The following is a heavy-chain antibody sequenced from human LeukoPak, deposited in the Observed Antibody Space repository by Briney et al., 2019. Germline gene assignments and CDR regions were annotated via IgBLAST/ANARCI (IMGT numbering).Heavy chain of an antibody. CDR1: GFTFSSSA. V-gene: IGHV3-23*01. Sequence: TGGSLRLSCAASGFTFSSSAMSWVRQAPGKGLEGVSGISGSGDRTYHADSVKGRFTISRDNSKNTLYLQMNSLRAEDTAVYYCAKEFYWGVRGNFNYWGQGTLVTVSS. CDR2: ISGSGDRT. CDR3: AKEFYWGVRGNFNY. J-gene: IGHJ4*02. D-gene: IGHD3-10*01.